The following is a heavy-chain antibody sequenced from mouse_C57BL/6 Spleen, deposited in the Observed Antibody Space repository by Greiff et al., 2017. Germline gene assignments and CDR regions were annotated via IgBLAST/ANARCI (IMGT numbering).Heavy chain of an antibody. CDR1: GFTFSDYG. J-gene: IGHJ3*01. Sequence: EVQLVESGGGLVKPGGSLKLSCAASGFTFSDYGMHWVRQAPEKGLEWVAYISSGSSTIYYADTVKGRFTISGDNAKNTLFLQMTSLRSEDTALYYCARPDYYGSSPSWFAYWGQGTLVTVSA. D-gene: IGHD1-1*01. V-gene: IGHV5-17*01. CDR2: ISSGSSTI. CDR3: ARPDYYGSSPSWFAY.